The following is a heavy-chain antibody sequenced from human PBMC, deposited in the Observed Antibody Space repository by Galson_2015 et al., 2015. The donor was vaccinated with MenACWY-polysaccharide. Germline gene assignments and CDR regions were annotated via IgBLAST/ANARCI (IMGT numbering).Heavy chain of an antibody. V-gene: IGHV3-30*18. CDR1: GFTFSSYG. CDR2: ISYDGSNK. Sequence: SLRLSCAASGFTFSSYGMHWVRQAPGKGLEWVAVISYDGSNKYYADSVKGRFTISRDNSKSTLYLQMNSLRAEDTAVYYCAKALISTGGIGSRIPRPPTQPNDAFDIWGQGTMVTVSS. J-gene: IGHJ3*02. CDR3: AKALISTGGIGSRIPRPPTQPNDAFDI. D-gene: IGHD2-8*02.